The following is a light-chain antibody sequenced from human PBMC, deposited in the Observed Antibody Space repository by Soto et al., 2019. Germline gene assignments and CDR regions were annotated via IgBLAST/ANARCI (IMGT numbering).Light chain of an antibody. CDR1: QSVSSNF. J-gene: IGKJ5*01. V-gene: IGKV3-20*01. Sequence: PGETATLSCRASQSVSSNFLAWYQQKPGQAPRLLIYGASSRATGIPDRFSGSGSGTDFTLTISRLEPEDFAVYYCQQYGSSPHTFGGGTRLEIK. CDR2: GAS. CDR3: QQYGSSPHT.